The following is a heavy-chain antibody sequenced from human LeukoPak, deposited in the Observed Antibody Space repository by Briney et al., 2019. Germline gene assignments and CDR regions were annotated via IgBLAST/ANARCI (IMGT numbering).Heavy chain of an antibody. J-gene: IGHJ4*02. CDR2: IDSSGHT. CDR1: GTSIITSY. CDR3: AKRFCESRLNSNPFDF. D-gene: IGHD5-24*01. Sequence: PSETLSLTCTVSGTSIITSYWSWIRQFPGKGLQWIGFIDSSGHTASNPSPSGRGTISIDTSKNQFFLRLTSVTAADTAVYYWAKRFCESRLNSNPFDFWGRGTLVTVSS. V-gene: IGHV4-4*09.